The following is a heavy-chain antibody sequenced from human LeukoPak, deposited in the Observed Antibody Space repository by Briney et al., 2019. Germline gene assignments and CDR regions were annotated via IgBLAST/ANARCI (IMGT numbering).Heavy chain of an antibody. CDR1: GFTFSSYA. D-gene: IGHD3-22*01. CDR3: AKDRYYYDSSGYYYPNDH. Sequence: PGGSLRLSCAASGFTFSSYAMSWVRQAPGKGLEWVSAISGSGGSTYYADSVKGGFTISRDNSRNTLYLQMNSLRAEDTAVYYCAKDRYYYDSSGYYYPNDHWGQGTLVTVSS. CDR2: ISGSGGST. V-gene: IGHV3-23*01. J-gene: IGHJ4*02.